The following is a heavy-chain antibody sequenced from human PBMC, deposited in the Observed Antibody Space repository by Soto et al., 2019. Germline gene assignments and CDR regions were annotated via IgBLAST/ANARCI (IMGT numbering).Heavy chain of an antibody. V-gene: IGHV3-7*01. CDR2: IKQDGSEK. J-gene: IGHJ4*02. CDR3: ARDWVTEMDCSGGSCYGY. D-gene: IGHD2-15*01. Sequence: PGGSLRLSCAASVFTFSSYWMSWVRQAPGKGLEWVANIKQDGSEKYYVDSVKSRFTISRDNAKNSLYLQMNSLRAEDTAVYYCARDWVTEMDCSGGSCYGYWGQGTLVTVSS. CDR1: VFTFSSYW.